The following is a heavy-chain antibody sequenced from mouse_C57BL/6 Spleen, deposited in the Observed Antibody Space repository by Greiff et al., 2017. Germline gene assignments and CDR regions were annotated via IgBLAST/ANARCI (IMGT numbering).Heavy chain of an antibody. Sequence: QVQLQQPGTELVKPGASVKLSCKASGYTFTSYWMHWVKQRPGQGLEWIGNINPSNGGTNYNEKFKSKATLTVDKSSSTAYMQLSSLTSEDSAVYYCARFDLLLRYWYFEVWGTGTTVTVSS. CDR1: GYTFTSYW. J-gene: IGHJ1*03. V-gene: IGHV1-53*01. D-gene: IGHD1-1*01. CDR2: INPSNGGT. CDR3: ARFDLLLRYWYFEV.